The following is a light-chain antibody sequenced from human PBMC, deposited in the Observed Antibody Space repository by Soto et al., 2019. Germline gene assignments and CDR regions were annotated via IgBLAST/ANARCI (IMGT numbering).Light chain of an antibody. CDR3: QQYNNWPLT. V-gene: IGKV3-15*01. CDR2: GAS. J-gene: IGKJ4*01. Sequence: EVVMTQSPATLSVSPGERATLSCRASQSVSSLLAWYQQKPGQALRLLIYGASTRATGIPDRFSASGSGTEFALTISSLQSGDFAVYYCQQYNNWPLTFGGGTKVEIK. CDR1: QSVSSL.